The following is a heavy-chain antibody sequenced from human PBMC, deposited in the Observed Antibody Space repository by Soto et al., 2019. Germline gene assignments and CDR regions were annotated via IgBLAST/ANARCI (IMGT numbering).Heavy chain of an antibody. CDR1: GFAVSSNY. Sequence: EMYLVESGGGLVQPGGSLRLSCVASGFAVSSNYMSWVRQAPGKGLEWVSVIYSDGNTYYADSVKGRFTISRDNFKNTVYLQMNSLGAEDTAVYYCARAEIEMPTRWGQGTLVTVSS. CDR3: ARAEIEMPTR. V-gene: IGHV3-66*01. CDR2: IYSDGNT. J-gene: IGHJ4*02. D-gene: IGHD2-2*01.